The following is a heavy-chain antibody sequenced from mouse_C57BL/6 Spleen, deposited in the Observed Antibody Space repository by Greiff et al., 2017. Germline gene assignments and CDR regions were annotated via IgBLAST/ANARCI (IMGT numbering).Heavy chain of an antibody. CDR1: GYTFTDYY. CDR3: ARVDGYFSFAY. Sequence: EVQLQQSGPELVKPGASVKISCKASGYTFTDYYMNWVKQSHGKSLEWIGDINPNNGGTSYNQKFKGKATLTVDKSSSTAYMELRSLTSEDSAVYYCARVDGYFSFAYWGQGTLVTGSA. CDR2: INPNNGGT. J-gene: IGHJ3*01. V-gene: IGHV1-26*01. D-gene: IGHD2-3*01.